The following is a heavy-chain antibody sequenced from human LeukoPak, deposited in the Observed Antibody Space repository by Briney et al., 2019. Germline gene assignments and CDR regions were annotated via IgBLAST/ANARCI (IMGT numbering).Heavy chain of an antibody. CDR1: GGSISSSSYY. D-gene: IGHD3-10*01. CDR2: IHYPGST. J-gene: IGHJ6*03. V-gene: IGHV4-39*01. CDR3: ARQSYGSGTDNYYMDV. Sequence: SETLSLTCVVSGGSISSSSYYWGWVRQPPGKGLEWIGSIHYPGSTYSNPSLKSRVTLSEDTSKSQFSLKLSSVTAADTAVYYCARQSYGSGTDNYYMDVWGKGTTVTVSS.